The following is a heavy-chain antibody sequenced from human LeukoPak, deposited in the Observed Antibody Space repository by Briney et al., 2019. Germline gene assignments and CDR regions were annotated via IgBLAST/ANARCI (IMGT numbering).Heavy chain of an antibody. CDR2: ISGSGGST. CDR1: GFTLSSYA. J-gene: IGHJ4*02. CDR3: SKLTPSTGTFYFDY. V-gene: IGHV3-23*01. Sequence: QAGGSLSLSCAASGFTLSSYAMSWVRQAPGKGLEWVSTISGSGGSTYYADSVKGRFTISRDNSKNTLYLQMNSLRAEDTAVYYCSKLTPSTGTFYFDYWGQGTLATVSS. D-gene: IGHD1-1*01.